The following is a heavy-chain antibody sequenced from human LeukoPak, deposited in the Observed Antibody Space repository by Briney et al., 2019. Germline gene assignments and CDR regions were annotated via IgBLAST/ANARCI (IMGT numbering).Heavy chain of an antibody. CDR2: ISTDGSKK. CDR1: GFTFTCDA. J-gene: IGHJ4*02. Sequence: GGSRRGCCEATGFTFTCDAWHRNSQDWGKELEWLTVISTDGSKKYYADSVKGRFTISRDSSRTTVYLQMDSLRPDDTAVYYCERTSNIGYTDDIGYFRHFDYWGQGTLVTVSS. D-gene: IGHD3-22*01. V-gene: IGHV3-30*04. CDR3: ERTSNIGYTDDIGYFRHFDY.